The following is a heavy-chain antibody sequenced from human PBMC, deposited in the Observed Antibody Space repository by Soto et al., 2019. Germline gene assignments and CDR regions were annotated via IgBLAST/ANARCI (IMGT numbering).Heavy chain of an antibody. CDR3: EHRQLYNGAWDSGVFDY. D-gene: IGHD1-20*01. CDR2: IYWDDDK. V-gene: IGHV2-5*02. J-gene: IGHJ4*02. CDR1: GFSLTTRVVG. Sequence: SGPTLVNPTQTLTLTCSFSGFSLTTRVVGVGWIRQPPGKALEWLAFIYWDDDKRYSPSLKSRLTITKDTSKKQVVLTMTNMDPVDTATYYCEHRQLYNGAWDSGVFDYWGQGNMVNVSS.